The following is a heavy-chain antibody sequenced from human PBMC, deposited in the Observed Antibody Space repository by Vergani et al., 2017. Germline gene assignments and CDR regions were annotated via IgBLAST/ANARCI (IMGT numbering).Heavy chain of an antibody. D-gene: IGHD3-3*01. CDR1: GGSISSGSYY. Sequence: QLQLQESGPGLVKPSETLSLTCTVSGGSISSGSYYWSWIRQPAGKGLEWIGRIYTSGSTNYNPSLKSRVTISVDTSKNQFSLKLSSVTAADTAVYYCARDQSYDFWSGPQNYYGMDVWGQGTTVTVSS. V-gene: IGHV4-61*02. CDR3: ARDQSYDFWSGPQNYYGMDV. J-gene: IGHJ6*02. CDR2: IYTSGST.